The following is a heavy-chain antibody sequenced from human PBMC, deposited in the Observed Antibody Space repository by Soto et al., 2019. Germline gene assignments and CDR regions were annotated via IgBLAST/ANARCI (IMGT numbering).Heavy chain of an antibody. CDR3: AKETNTPDGGYFDY. CDR1: GFTFSSYG. V-gene: IGHV3-30*18. D-gene: IGHD4-17*01. Sequence: PGGSLRLSCAASGFTFSSYGMHWVRQAPGKGLEWVAVISYDGSNKYYADSVKGRFTISRDNSKNTLYLQMNSLRAEDTAVYYCAKETNTPDGGYFDYWGQGNLVTVSS. CDR2: ISYDGSNK. J-gene: IGHJ4*02.